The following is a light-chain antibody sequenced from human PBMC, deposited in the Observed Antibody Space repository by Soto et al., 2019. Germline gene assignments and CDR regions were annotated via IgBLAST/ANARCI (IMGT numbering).Light chain of an antibody. V-gene: IGLV2-14*01. CDR1: SSDVGGYNY. Sequence: QSALTQPASVSGSPGQSITISCTGTSSDVGGYNYVSWYQQHPGKAPKLMIYEVSNRPSGVSNRFSGSKSGNTASLTISGLQAEDEADYYFSSYTSSSNLVLGTGTKLTVL. CDR2: EVS. CDR3: SSYTSSSNLV. J-gene: IGLJ1*01.